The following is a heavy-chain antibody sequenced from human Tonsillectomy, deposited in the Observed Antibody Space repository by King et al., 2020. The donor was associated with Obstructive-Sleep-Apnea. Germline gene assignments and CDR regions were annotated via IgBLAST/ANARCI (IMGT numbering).Heavy chain of an antibody. V-gene: IGHV3-30-3*01. CDR1: GFTFSSYA. J-gene: IGHJ3*02. D-gene: IGHD6-19*01. CDR2: ISYDGSNK. Sequence: VQLVESGGGVVQPGRSLRLSCAASGFTFSSYAMHWVRQAPGKGLEWVAVISYDGSNKYYADSVKGRFTISRDNSKKTLYLQMNSLRAEDTAVYYCAGDRAVAGWEGAFDIWGEGTMVTVSS. CDR3: AGDRAVAGWEGAFDI.